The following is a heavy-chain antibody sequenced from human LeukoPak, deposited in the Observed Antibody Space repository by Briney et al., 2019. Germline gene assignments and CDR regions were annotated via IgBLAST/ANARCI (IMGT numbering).Heavy chain of an antibody. CDR2: ISYDGSNK. CDR1: GFTFSSYA. CDR3: ARGMYYYDSTPIGALDI. Sequence: GGSLRLSCAASGFTFSSYAMHWVRQAPGKGLEWVAVISYDGSNKYYADSVKGRFTISRDNSKNTLYLQMNSLRAEDTAVYYCARGMYYYDSTPIGALDIWGQGTMVTVSS. D-gene: IGHD3-22*01. V-gene: IGHV3-30-3*01. J-gene: IGHJ3*02.